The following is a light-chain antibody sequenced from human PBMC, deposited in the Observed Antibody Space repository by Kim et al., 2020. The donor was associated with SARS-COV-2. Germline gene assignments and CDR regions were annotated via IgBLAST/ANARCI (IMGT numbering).Light chain of an antibody. V-gene: IGLV3-19*01. CDR3: NSRDSSGDHLV. Sequence: SSELTQDPAVSVALGQTVRITCQGDALRSYHPSWYQQKPGQAPVLFLYGKHNRPSGIPDRFSGSSSGNTASLTVTGAQAEDDADYYCNSRDSSGDHLVFGGGTQLTVL. CDR2: GKH. CDR1: ALRSYH. J-gene: IGLJ3*02.